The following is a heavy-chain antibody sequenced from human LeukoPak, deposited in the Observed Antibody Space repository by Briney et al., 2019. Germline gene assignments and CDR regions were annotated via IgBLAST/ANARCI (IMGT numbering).Heavy chain of an antibody. CDR3: ARDSYGDANFDS. CDR1: GFVVNTNY. CDR2: IYADGNT. V-gene: IGHV3-53*01. J-gene: IGHJ4*02. Sequence: GGSLRLSCAASGFVVNTNYMTWVRQAPGRGLEWVSFIYADGNTYYADSVKGRFTISRDISKNAVYLQMNSLRAEDTAVYYCARDSYGDANFDSWGQGTLVTVSS. D-gene: IGHD4-17*01.